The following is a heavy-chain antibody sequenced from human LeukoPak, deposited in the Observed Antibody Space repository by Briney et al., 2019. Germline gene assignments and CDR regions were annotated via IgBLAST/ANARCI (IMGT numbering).Heavy chain of an antibody. CDR3: ARDSLVESGYYYYYYMDV. J-gene: IGHJ6*03. V-gene: IGHV3-30*04. CDR1: GFTFSSYA. Sequence: HPGGSLRLSCAASGFTFSSYAMHWVRQAPGKGLEWVAVISYDGSNIYYADSVKGRFTISRDNSKNTLYLQMNSLRAEDTAVYYCARDSLVESGYYYYYYMDVWGKGTTVTVSS. CDR2: ISYDGSNI. D-gene: IGHD2-8*02.